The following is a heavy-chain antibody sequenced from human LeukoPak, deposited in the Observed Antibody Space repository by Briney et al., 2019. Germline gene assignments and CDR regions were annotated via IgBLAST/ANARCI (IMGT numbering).Heavy chain of an antibody. V-gene: IGHV4-61*02. CDR2: IHTSGST. D-gene: IGHD3-10*01. Sequence: PSETLSLTCTVSGGSISSGSYYWSWIRQPAGKGLEWIGRIHTSGSTNYNPSLKSRVTISVDTSKNQFSLKLSSVTAADTAVYYCARERVVLWFGENYFDYWGQGTLVTVSS. CDR1: GGSISSGSYY. CDR3: ARERVVLWFGENYFDY. J-gene: IGHJ4*02.